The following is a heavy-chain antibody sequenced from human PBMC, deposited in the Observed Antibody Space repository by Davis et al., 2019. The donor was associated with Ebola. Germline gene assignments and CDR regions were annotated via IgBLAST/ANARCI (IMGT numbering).Heavy chain of an antibody. J-gene: IGHJ4*02. CDR2: IKQDGSEK. V-gene: IGHV3-7*01. CDR3: ARDCFYDILTGYMCYFDY. Sequence: PGGSLRLSCAASGFSFKDFGMHWVRQAPGKGLEWVANIKQDGSEKYYVDSVKGRFTISRDNAKNSLYLQMNSLRAEDTAVYYCARDCFYDILTGYMCYFDYWGQGTLVTVSS. D-gene: IGHD3-9*01. CDR1: GFSFKDFG.